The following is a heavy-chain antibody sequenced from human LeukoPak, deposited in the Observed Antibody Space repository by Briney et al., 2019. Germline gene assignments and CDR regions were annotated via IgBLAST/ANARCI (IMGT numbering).Heavy chain of an antibody. J-gene: IGHJ4*02. D-gene: IGHD3-22*01. CDR2: IYYSGST. CDR1: GGSISSSSYY. V-gene: IGHV4-39*01. Sequence: PAETLSLTCTVSGGSISSSSYYWGWIRQPPGKGLEWIGSIYYSGSTYYNPSLKSRVTISVDTSKNQFSLKLSSVTAADTAVYYCARSNQLDYYDGSGYVNYWGQGTLVTVSS. CDR3: ARSNQLDYYDGSGYVNY.